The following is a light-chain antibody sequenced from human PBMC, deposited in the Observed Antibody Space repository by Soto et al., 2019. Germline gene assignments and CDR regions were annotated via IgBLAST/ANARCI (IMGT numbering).Light chain of an antibody. CDR3: SSYPSSSTRL. J-gene: IGLJ2*01. CDR1: SSDVGGYDY. CDR2: DVS. V-gene: IGLV2-14*03. Sequence: QSALTQPASVSGSPGQSIAISCTGTSSDVGGYDYVSWYQQHPGKAPKLMIYDVSHRPSGISDRFSGSKSGNAASLTISGLQAEDAADYYCSSYPSSSTRLFGGGTQLTVL.